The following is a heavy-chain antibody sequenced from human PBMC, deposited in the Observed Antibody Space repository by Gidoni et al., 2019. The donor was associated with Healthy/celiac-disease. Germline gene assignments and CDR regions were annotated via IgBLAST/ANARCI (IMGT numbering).Heavy chain of an antibody. CDR3: AGSSPYNWFDP. Sequence: LQLQESGPGLVKPSETLSLTCTVSGGSIRSSSYYWGWIRPPPGKGLEWIGSIYYSGSTYYNPSLKSRVTISVDTSKNQFSLKLSSVTAADTAVYYCAGSSPYNWFDPWGQGTLVTVSS. J-gene: IGHJ5*02. D-gene: IGHD6-6*01. CDR1: GGSIRSSSYY. CDR2: IYYSGST. V-gene: IGHV4-39*01.